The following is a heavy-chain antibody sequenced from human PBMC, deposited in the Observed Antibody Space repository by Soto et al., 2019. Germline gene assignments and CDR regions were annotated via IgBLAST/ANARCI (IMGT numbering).Heavy chain of an antibody. CDR2: IYYSGST. V-gene: IGHV4-31*03. CDR1: GGSISSGGYY. CDR3: AREAWLSWFDP. D-gene: IGHD3-10*01. Sequence: PSETLSLTCTVSGGSISSGGYYWSWIRQHPGKGLEWIGYIYYSGSTYYNPSLKSRVTISVDRSKNQFSLKLSSVTAADTAVYYCAREAWLSWFDPWGQGTLVTVSS. J-gene: IGHJ5*02.